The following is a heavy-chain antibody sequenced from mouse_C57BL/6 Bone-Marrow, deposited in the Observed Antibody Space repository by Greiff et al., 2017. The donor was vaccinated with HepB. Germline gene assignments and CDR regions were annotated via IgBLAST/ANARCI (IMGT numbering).Heavy chain of an antibody. Sequence: EVQLQQSGTVLARPGASVKMSCKTSGYTFTSYWMHWVKQRPGPGLEWIGAIYPGNSDTSYNQKFKGKAKLTAVTSASTAYMAISSLTNEDSAVYYCTSSYYSNWFAYWGQGTLVTVSA. J-gene: IGHJ3*01. V-gene: IGHV1-5*01. CDR3: TSSYYSNWFAY. CDR2: IYPGNSDT. CDR1: GYTFTSYW. D-gene: IGHD2-5*01.